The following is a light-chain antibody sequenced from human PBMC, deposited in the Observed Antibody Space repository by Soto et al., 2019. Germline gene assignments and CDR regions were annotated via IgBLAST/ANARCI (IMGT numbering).Light chain of an antibody. V-gene: IGKV3-15*01. Sequence: EIVMTQSPATLSVSPGERATLSCRASQSVSSNLAWYKPKPGQAPRLLIYGASTRDTGIPASVSGSGSGTEFTLTISSLQSEDFAVYYGQQYNNWPRTFGQGTKVDIK. J-gene: IGKJ1*01. CDR3: QQYNNWPRT. CDR2: GAS. CDR1: QSVSSN.